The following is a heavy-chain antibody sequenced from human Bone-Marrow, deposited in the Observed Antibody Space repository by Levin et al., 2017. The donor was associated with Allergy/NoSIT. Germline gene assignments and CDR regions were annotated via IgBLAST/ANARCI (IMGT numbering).Heavy chain of an antibody. D-gene: IGHD3-3*01. V-gene: IGHV3-7*01. CDR1: GFNFYNYW. J-gene: IGHJ4*02. Sequence: AGGSLRLSCAASGFNFYNYWMTWVRQAPGKGLEWVAKIKEDGTEQFYVDSIKGRFTISRDNADNSLYLQMNSPRAEDTAVYYCARVWRGYYYTSGYYAYVDYWGQGTLVTVSS. CDR2: IKEDGTEQ. CDR3: ARVWRGYYYTSGYYAYVDY.